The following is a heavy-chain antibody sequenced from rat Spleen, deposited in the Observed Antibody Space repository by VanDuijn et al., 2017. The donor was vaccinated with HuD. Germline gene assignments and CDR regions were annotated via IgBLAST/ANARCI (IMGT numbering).Heavy chain of an antibody. V-gene: IGHV5-20*01. D-gene: IGHD1-7*01. CDR2: ITYDDSTT. J-gene: IGHJ2*01. CDR3: TKMPPMGDYFDC. Sequence: EVQLVESGGGLVQPGRSMLLSCAASGFSFSDCDMAWVRQAPTKGLEWVASITYDDSTTYYRDSVKGRFTVSRDNAKSTLYLQMDSLRSEDTATYYCTKMPPMGDYFDCWGQGVKVTVSS. CDR1: GFSFSDCD.